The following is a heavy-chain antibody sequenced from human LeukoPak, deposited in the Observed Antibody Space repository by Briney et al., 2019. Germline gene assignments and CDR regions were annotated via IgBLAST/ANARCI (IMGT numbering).Heavy chain of an antibody. Sequence: PGGSLRLSCAASGFTFSSYSMNWVRQAPGKGLEWVSYISSSSTIYYADSVKGRFTISRDNAKNSLYLQMNSLRAEDTAVYYCARDQGSSWYGYWGQGTLVTVSS. CDR1: GFTFSSYS. D-gene: IGHD6-13*01. V-gene: IGHV3-48*01. CDR3: ARDQGSSWYGY. CDR2: ISSSSTI. J-gene: IGHJ4*02.